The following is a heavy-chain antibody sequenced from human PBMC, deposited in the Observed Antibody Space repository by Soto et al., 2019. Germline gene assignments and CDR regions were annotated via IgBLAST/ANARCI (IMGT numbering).Heavy chain of an antibody. V-gene: IGHV4-59*01. CDR1: GGSIWSYY. D-gene: IGHD4-4*01. Sequence: SETLSVSCTVAGGSIWSYYGSWIRQPPGKGLEWMGYIYYSGSTNYNPSLKSRVTISVDTSKNQFSLKLSSVTAADTAVYYCARVGSNYAISYYYYYMDVWGKGTTVTVSS. CDR3: ARVGSNYAISYYYYYMDV. J-gene: IGHJ6*03. CDR2: IYYSGST.